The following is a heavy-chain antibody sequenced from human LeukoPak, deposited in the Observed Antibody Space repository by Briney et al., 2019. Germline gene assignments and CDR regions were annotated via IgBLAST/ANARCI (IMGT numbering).Heavy chain of an antibody. V-gene: IGHV3-9*01. Sequence: GRSLRLSCAAAGFTFDDYAMNWVRQAPGKGLEWVSGISWDSGSIGYADSVKGRFTVSRDNARNSLYLQMNSLRAEDTAVYHCARAQPHDYWGQGTLVTVSS. CDR3: ARAQPHDY. J-gene: IGHJ4*02. CDR1: GFTFDDYA. CDR2: ISWDSGSI.